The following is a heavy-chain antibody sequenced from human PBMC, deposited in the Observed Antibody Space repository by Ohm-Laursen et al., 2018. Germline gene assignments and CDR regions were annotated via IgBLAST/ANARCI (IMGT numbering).Heavy chain of an antibody. CDR1: GFTFKSYG. CDR2: ISYDGSNT. Sequence: SLRLSCAASGFTFKSYGMHWVRQPPSKGLEWLAIISYDGSNTNYADSVKGRFTISRDNSENILYLQMNSLGAEDTAVYYCAKDFRTGINWNYGGHFGYWGQGTLVTVSS. V-gene: IGHV3-30*18. J-gene: IGHJ4*02. CDR3: AKDFRTGINWNYGGHFGY. D-gene: IGHD1-7*01.